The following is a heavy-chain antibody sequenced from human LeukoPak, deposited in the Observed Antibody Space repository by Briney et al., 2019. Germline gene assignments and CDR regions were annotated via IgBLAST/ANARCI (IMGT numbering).Heavy chain of an antibody. CDR2: IWYDGSNK. J-gene: IGHJ4*02. Sequence: PGRSLRLSCAASGFTFSSYGMHWVRQAPGKGLEWVAVIWYDGSNKYYADSVKGRFTISRNNSKNTMYLQMNSLRAEDTAVYYCAKPTYSSGWYYFDYWGRGTLVTVSS. CDR1: GFTFSSYG. D-gene: IGHD6-19*01. V-gene: IGHV3-33*06. CDR3: AKPTYSSGWYYFDY.